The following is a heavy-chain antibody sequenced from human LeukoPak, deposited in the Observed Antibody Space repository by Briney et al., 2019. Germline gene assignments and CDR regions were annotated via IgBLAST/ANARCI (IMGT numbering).Heavy chain of an antibody. J-gene: IGHJ4*02. CDR1: GFTFSSYW. Sequence: GGSLRLSCAASGFTFSSYWMHWVRQAPGKGLEWVSRMNSDGSSSSYADSVKGRFTISRDNAKSTLYLQMNSLRAEDTAVYYCAKDRYSSGWYSDFDYWGQGTLVTVSS. V-gene: IGHV3-74*01. CDR3: AKDRYSSGWYSDFDY. CDR2: MNSDGSSS. D-gene: IGHD6-19*01.